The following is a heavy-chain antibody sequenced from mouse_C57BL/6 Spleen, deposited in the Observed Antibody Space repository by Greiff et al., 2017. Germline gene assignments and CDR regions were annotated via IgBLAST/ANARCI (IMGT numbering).Heavy chain of an antibody. CDR3: ARGDYDGFGYAMDY. CDR1: GYTFTSYG. J-gene: IGHJ4*01. Sequence: VQLQQSGAELARPGASVKLSCKASGYTFTSYGISWVKQRTGQGLEWIGEIYPRSGNTYYNEKFKGKATLTADKSSSTAYMELRSLTSEDSAVYFCARGDYDGFGYAMDYWGQGTSVTVSS. CDR2: IYPRSGNT. V-gene: IGHV1-81*01. D-gene: IGHD2-4*01.